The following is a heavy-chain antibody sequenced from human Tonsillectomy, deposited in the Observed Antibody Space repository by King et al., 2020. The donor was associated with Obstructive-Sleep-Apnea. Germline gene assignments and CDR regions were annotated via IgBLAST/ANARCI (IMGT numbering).Heavy chain of an antibody. D-gene: IGHD1-26*01. CDR1: GFTFKNAH. V-gene: IGHV3-15*01. Sequence: VQLVESGGGLVKPGGSLRLSCAASGFTFKNAHLSWVRQAPGKGLEWVGRIKTETEGGTNDYAAPAKGRFTIPRDDSTDTLYLHMNSLRTEDTAMYYCSTEGDVGPADLSYWGRGTLVTVSP. CDR2: IKTETEGGTN. CDR3: STEGDVGPADLSY. J-gene: IGHJ4*02.